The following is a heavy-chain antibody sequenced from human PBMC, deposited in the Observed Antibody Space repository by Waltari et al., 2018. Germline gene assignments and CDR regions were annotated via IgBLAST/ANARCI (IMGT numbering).Heavy chain of an antibody. J-gene: IGHJ4*02. CDR2: IGSSGSTI. V-gene: IGHV3-48*03. CDR1: GFKFINYE. D-gene: IGHD3-9*01. CDR3: ARAGLSRPFDWPYFDS. Sequence: EVQLVESGGRSVLPGESLRLSCAASGFKFINYEINWVRQAPGKGLEWIAYIGSSGSTIDYAASGKGRFTVARDNARDSAFLQMDTLRVEDTAVYFCARAGLSRPFDWPYFDSWGPGTLVTVSS.